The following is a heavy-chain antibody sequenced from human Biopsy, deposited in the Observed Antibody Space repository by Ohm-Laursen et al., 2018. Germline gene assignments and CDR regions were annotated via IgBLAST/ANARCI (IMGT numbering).Heavy chain of an antibody. CDR3: ATPFQYYDSWGGYPPFDH. CDR2: IIAVSGLV. D-gene: IGHD3-3*01. Sequence: SVKVSCKASGGTFSNYAIGWVRQAPGEGLEWMGGIIAVSGLVNYAPKFQGRVSITADKSMTTAYMELSNLKSEDTAVYYCATPFQYYDSWGGYPPFDHWGQGTLVTVSS. J-gene: IGHJ4*02. CDR1: GGTFSNYA. V-gene: IGHV1-69*10.